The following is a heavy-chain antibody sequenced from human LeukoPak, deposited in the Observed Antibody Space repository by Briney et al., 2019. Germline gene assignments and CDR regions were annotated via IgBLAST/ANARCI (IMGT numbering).Heavy chain of an antibody. CDR2: INQDGSER. V-gene: IGHV3-7*01. CDR3: ARADTYSWYGT. CDR1: GFTFSRYR. Sequence: GGSLRLSCAASGFTFSRYRMSWLRQAPGKGLEWVANINQDGSERHYADSVEGRFVISRDNDKNSLSLQMNSPRVEDTAVYYCARADTYSWYGTWGQGTLVTVSS. J-gene: IGHJ5*02. D-gene: IGHD5-12*01.